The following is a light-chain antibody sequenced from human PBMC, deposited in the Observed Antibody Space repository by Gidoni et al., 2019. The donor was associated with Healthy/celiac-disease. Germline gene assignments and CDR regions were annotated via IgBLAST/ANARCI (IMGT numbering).Light chain of an antibody. V-gene: IGKV1-5*03. J-gene: IGKJ1*01. Sequence: DIQMTQSPSTLSASVGDRVTITCRASQSISSWLAWYQQKPGKAPKLLIYKASSLESGVPSRFSGSGSGTEFTLTISSLQPDDFATYYCQQYNSISWAFGQXTKVEIK. CDR3: QQYNSISWA. CDR1: QSISSW. CDR2: KAS.